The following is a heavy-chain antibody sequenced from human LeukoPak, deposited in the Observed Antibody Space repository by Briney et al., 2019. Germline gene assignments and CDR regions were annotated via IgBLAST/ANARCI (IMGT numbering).Heavy chain of an antibody. J-gene: IGHJ4*02. CDR3: ARGDDYGDYKDHYFDY. D-gene: IGHD4-17*01. V-gene: IGHV3-7*01. CDR1: GFTFSNYW. Sequence: PGGSLRLSCAASGFTFSNYWMAWVRQAPGKGLEWVANIKQGGSEKYYVDSVKGRFTISRDNAKNSLYLQMNSLRAEDTAVYYCARGDDYGDYKDHYFDYWGQGTLVTVSS. CDR2: IKQGGSEK.